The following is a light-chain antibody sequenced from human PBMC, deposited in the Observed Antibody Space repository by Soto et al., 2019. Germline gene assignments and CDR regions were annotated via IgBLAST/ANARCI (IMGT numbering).Light chain of an antibody. V-gene: IGKV1-5*01. Sequence: DIQMTQSPSTLSASVGDRVTITCRASQSISSWLAWYQQKPGKAPNLLIYDAYSLESGVPSSVSGSGSGTVFTLTSSSLQPDDFAAYYCQQYNSYSWTCGQGTKVEIK. CDR2: DAY. CDR3: QQYNSYSWT. CDR1: QSISSW. J-gene: IGKJ1*01.